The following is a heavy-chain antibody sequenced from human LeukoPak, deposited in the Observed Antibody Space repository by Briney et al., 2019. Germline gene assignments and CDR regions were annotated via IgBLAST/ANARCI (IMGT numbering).Heavy chain of an antibody. CDR2: MNPNSGNT. Sequence: GASVKVSCKASGYTFTSYDINWVRQATGQGLEWMGWMNPNSGNTGYAQKFQGRVTMTRNTSTSIVYMELSSLRSEDTAVYYCARGTAARDALDIWGQGTMVTVSS. CDR3: ARGTAARDALDI. CDR1: GYTFTSYD. V-gene: IGHV1-8*01. D-gene: IGHD6-6*01. J-gene: IGHJ3*02.